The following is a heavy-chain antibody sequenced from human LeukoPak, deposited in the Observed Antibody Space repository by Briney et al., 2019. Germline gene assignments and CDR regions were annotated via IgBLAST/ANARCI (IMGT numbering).Heavy chain of an antibody. V-gene: IGHV3-7*01. CDR2: IKQDGSDK. CDR1: GFTFSNYW. J-gene: IGHJ4*02. Sequence: GGSLRLSCAASGFTFSNYWMIWVRQAPGQGLEWVANIKQDGSDKSYVDSVKGRFTISRDNAKNSLYLQMDSLRVEDTAVYYCARARTSGDEALAGNYWGQGTLVTVSS. D-gene: IGHD6-19*01. CDR3: ARARTSGDEALAGNY.